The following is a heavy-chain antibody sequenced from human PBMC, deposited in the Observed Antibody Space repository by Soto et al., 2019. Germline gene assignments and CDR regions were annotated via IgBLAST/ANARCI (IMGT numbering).Heavy chain of an antibody. J-gene: IGHJ6*02. CDR2: IYYSGST. CDR3: ARAPGSFPLYYYGMDV. Sequence: KTSETLSLTCTVSGGSISSYYWSWIRQPPGKGLEWIGYIYYSGSTNYNPSLKSRVTISVDTSKNQFSLKLSSVTAADTAVYYCARAPGSFPLYYYGMDVWGQGTTVTVSS. CDR1: GGSISSYY. D-gene: IGHD1-26*01. V-gene: IGHV4-59*01.